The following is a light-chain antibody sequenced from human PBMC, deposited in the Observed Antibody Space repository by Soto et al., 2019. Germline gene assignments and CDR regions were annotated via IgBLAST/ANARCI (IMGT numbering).Light chain of an antibody. J-gene: IGKJ2*01. Sequence: VLTQSPGTLSLSPGERATLSCRASQSVSSNYLAWYQQKPGQAPRLLVYHASSRAAGIPDRFSGSGSGADFSLTISRLEPEDFVVYYCQQYGSSPHTFGQGTKLEIK. CDR3: QQYGSSPHT. V-gene: IGKV3-20*01. CDR1: QSVSSNY. CDR2: HAS.